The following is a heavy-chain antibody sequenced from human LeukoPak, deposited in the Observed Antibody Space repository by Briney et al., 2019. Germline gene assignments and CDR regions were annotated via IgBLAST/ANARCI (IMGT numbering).Heavy chain of an antibody. CDR2: IYHSGST. CDR1: GGSISSGGYS. D-gene: IGHD3-10*01. Sequence: SQPLSLTFAVSGGSISSGGYSWSWIRQPPGKGLEWIGYIYHSGSTYYNPSLKSRVTISVDRSKNQFSLKLSSVTAADTAVYYCAGESYYYGSGKNYWGQGTLVTVS. CDR3: AGESYYYGSGKNY. V-gene: IGHV4-30-2*01. J-gene: IGHJ4*02.